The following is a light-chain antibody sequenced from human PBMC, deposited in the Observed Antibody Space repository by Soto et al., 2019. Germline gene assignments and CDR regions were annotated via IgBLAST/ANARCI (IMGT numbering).Light chain of an antibody. Sequence: DIQMTQSPASLYASVGARVTITCRASLSMDTYISWYQHKAGKAHELIIYTAYTLQSRVPSRFSGSGFGTDFTLTISSRRPEDFVTYYCQQTYIASFTFGPGTRVDHK. V-gene: IGKV1-39*01. J-gene: IGKJ3*01. CDR2: TAY. CDR1: LSMDTY. CDR3: QQTYIASFT.